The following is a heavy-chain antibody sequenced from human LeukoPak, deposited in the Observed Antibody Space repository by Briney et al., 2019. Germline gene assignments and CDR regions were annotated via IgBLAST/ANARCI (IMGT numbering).Heavy chain of an antibody. Sequence: GGSLRLSCAASGFGFSNYGMHWVRQAPGKGLEWLAVMSYEGDYKYYADSVKGRLTISRDNSQNTVFLQLNSLRAEDTAVYYCARDLGVTTFHYYYGLDVWGQGTTVTVS. CDR3: ARDLGVTTFHYYYGLDV. V-gene: IGHV3-30*03. D-gene: IGHD2-21*02. CDR2: MSYEGDYK. J-gene: IGHJ6*02. CDR1: GFGFSNYG.